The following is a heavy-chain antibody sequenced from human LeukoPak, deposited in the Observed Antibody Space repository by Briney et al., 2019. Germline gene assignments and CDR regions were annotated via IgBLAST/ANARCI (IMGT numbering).Heavy chain of an antibody. CDR2: IRYDGSNK. J-gene: IGHJ5*02. D-gene: IGHD2-21*01. V-gene: IGHV3-30*02. CDR1: GFTFSSYG. CDR3: AKGPLIRNWFDP. Sequence: GGSLRLSCAASGFTFSSYGMHWVRQAPGKGLEWVAFIRYDGSNKYYADSVRGRFTISRDNSKNTLYLQMNSLRAEDTAVYYCAKGPLIRNWFDPWGQGTLVTVSS.